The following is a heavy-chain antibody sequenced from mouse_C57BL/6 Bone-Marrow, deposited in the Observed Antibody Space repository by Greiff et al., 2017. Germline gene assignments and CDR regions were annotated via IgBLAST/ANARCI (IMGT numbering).Heavy chain of an antibody. J-gene: IGHJ4*01. V-gene: IGHV1-15*01. CDR3: TRSCGSTREGNAMDY. CDR1: GYTFTDYE. CDR2: IDPETGGT. D-gene: IGHD1-1*01. Sequence: QVHVKQSGAELVRPGASVTLSCKASGYTFTDYEMHWVKQTPVHGLEWIGAIDPETGGTAYNQKFKGKAILTADKSSSTAYMELRSLTSEDSAVYYCTRSCGSTREGNAMDYWGQGTSVTVSS.